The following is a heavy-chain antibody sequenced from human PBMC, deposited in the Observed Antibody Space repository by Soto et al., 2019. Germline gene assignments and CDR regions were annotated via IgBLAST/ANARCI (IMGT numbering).Heavy chain of an antibody. Sequence: LSLTCAVAGDSVTSNVWLSWVRQPPGKGLEWIGEAYHNGLTDYNPSLKSRVTMSVDTSKNEFSLKLTSLTAADTAIYYCARDAAVPGESDRFDYWGQGTLVTVSS. J-gene: IGHJ4*02. V-gene: IGHV4-4*02. CDR1: GDSVTSNVW. CDR3: ARDAAVPGESDRFDY. D-gene: IGHD6-19*01. CDR2: AYHNGLT.